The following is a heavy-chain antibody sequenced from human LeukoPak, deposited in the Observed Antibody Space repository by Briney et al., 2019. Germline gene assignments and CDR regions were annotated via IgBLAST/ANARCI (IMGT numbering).Heavy chain of an antibody. CDR2: IYSGGST. J-gene: IGHJ4*02. V-gene: IGHV3-53*01. Sequence: GGSLRLSCAASGFTVSSNYMSWVRQAPGKGLEWVSVIYSGGSTYYADSVKGRFTISRDNSKNTLYLQMNSLRAEDTAVYYCARCSTVRSYYFDYWRQGTLVTDCS. CDR3: ARCSTVRSYYFDY. CDR1: GFTVSSNY. D-gene: IGHD1-26*01.